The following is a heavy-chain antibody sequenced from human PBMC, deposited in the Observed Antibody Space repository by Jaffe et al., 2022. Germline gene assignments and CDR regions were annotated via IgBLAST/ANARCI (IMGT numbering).Heavy chain of an antibody. Sequence: EVQLLESGGGLVQPGGSLRLSCAASGFTFSSYAMSWVRQAPGKGLEWVSAISGSGGSTYYADSVKGRFTISRDNSKNTLYLQMNSLRAEDTAVYYCAKAPRGYGSGSYLQLWYMDVWGKGTTVTVSS. J-gene: IGHJ6*03. CDR1: GFTFSSYA. V-gene: IGHV3-23*01. CDR3: AKAPRGYGSGSYLQLWYMDV. D-gene: IGHD3-10*01. CDR2: ISGSGGST.